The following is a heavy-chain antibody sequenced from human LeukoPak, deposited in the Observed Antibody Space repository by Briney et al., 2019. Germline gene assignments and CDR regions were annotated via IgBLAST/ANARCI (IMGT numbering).Heavy chain of an antibody. CDR2: INYSGST. V-gene: IGHV4-31*03. Sequence: SETLSLTCTVSGGSISSDGYCWSWIRQHPGKGLEWIGYINYSGSTYYNPSLKSRVIISVDTSKNQFSLKLSSVTAADTAVYYCARATESCSGGSCNSGVHYWGQGTLVTVSS. CDR3: ARATESCSGGSCNSGVHY. D-gene: IGHD2-15*01. J-gene: IGHJ4*02. CDR1: GGSISSDGYC.